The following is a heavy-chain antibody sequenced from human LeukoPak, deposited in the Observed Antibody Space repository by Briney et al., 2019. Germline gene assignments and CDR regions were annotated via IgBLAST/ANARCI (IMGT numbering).Heavy chain of an antibody. V-gene: IGHV3-66*01. CDR3: ARRILLSGFDI. D-gene: IGHD3-10*01. Sequence: GGSLRLSWVASGXTVSDNHMSWVRQAPGKGLEWVSVIWPSETTQYADSVKGRFTISRDVSKNTLYLQMNSLRDEDTALYFCARRILLSGFDIWGQGTMVTVSA. J-gene: IGHJ3*02. CDR1: GXTVSDNH. CDR2: IWPSETT.